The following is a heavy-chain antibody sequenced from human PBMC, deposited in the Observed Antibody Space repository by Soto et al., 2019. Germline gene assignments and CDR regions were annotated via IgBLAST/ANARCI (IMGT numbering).Heavy chain of an antibody. Sequence: QVQLVQSGAEVKKPGSSVKVSCKTSGGTIRTYVISWVRQAPGQGLEWMGGIIPIFGTPNYAQNFHGRVTITADKSTNTAYMELSSLRSEDTAVYYCAREPQDGSGSYFDYWGQGSLVTVSS. D-gene: IGHD3-10*01. CDR1: GGTIRTYV. V-gene: IGHV1-69*06. CDR2: IIPIFGTP. CDR3: AREPQDGSGSYFDY. J-gene: IGHJ4*02.